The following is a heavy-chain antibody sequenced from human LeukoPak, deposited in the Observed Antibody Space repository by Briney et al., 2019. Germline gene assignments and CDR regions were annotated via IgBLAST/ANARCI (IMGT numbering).Heavy chain of an antibody. D-gene: IGHD1-26*01. J-gene: IGHJ4*02. V-gene: IGHV1-2*02. CDR3: ARDPPPVIVGGTTADY. CDR1: GYTFTGYY. Sequence: ASVTVSCKASGYTFTGYYIHWVRQPPGQGLEWMGWINPNSGGTNYAQKFQGRVTMTRDTSINTAYMEVTRLKSDDTAIYYCARDPPPVIVGGTTADYWGRGTLVTVSS. CDR2: INPNSGGT.